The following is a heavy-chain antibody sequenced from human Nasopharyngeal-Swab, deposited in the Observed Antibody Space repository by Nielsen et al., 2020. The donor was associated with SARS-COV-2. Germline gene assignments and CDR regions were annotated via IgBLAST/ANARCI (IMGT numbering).Heavy chain of an antibody. Sequence: LSLTCAASGFTFSSYEMNWVRQAPGKGLEWVSYISSSGSTIYYADSVKGRFTISRDNAKNSLYLQMNSLRAEDTAVYYCSSVGWYYYYYGMDVWGQGTTVTVSS. D-gene: IGHD6-19*01. CDR2: ISSSGSTI. J-gene: IGHJ6*02. CDR1: GFTFSSYE. CDR3: SSVGWYYYYYGMDV. V-gene: IGHV3-48*03.